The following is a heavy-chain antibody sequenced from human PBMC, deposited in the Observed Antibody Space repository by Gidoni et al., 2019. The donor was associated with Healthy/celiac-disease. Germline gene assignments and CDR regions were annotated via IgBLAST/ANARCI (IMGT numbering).Heavy chain of an antibody. CDR3: ARGGSIAAAGLDFEY. V-gene: IGHV1-46*03. D-gene: IGHD6-13*01. CDR2: INPSGGST. J-gene: IGHJ4*02. CDR1: GYTFTSYY. Sequence: QLQLVQSGAEVKKPGASVKVSCKASGYTFTSYYMHWVRQAPGQGLEWMGIINPSGGSTGYAQKFRGRVTRTRDTSTSPVYMGLSSLRCEDTCVYYGARGGSIAAAGLDFEYWGQGTLVTVSS.